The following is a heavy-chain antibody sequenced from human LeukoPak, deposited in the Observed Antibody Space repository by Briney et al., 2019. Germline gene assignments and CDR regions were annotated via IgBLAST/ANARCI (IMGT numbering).Heavy chain of an antibody. CDR1: GFTFSSYE. D-gene: IGHD5-24*01. CDR3: ARTMAF. CDR2: ISSSGSPI. Sequence: PGGSLRLSCTASGFTFSSYEMNWVRQAPGKGLEWVSDISSSGSPIYYADSVKGRFTVSRDNAKNSLYLQMRSLRAEDTAVYYCARTMAFWGQGTLVAVSS. V-gene: IGHV3-48*03. J-gene: IGHJ4*02.